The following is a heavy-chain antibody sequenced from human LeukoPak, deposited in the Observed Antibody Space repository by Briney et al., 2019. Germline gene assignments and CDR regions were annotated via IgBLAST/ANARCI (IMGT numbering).Heavy chain of an antibody. CDR2: INPNSGGT. J-gene: IGHJ5*02. D-gene: IGHD2-2*01. V-gene: IGHV1-2*02. CDR1: GYTFTGYY. Sequence: ASVKVSCKASGYTFTGYYMHWVRQAPGQGLEWMGWINPNSGGTNYAQKFQGRVTMTRDTSISTAYMELSRLRSDDTAVYYCARVLEDIVVVPAAPGGDYNWFDPWGQGTLVTVSS. CDR3: ARVLEDIVVVPAAPGGDYNWFDP.